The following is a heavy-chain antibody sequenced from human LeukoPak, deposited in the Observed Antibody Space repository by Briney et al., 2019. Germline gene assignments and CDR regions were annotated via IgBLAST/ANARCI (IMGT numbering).Heavy chain of an antibody. CDR2: ISSSGSTI. CDR1: GFTFSTYS. Sequence: GGSLRLSCATSGFTFSTYSMNWVRQAPGKGLEWVSYISSSGSTIYYADSVKGRFTISRDNAKNSLYLQMNSLRAEDTAVYYCARCGSSSYYYYMDVWGKGTTVTVSS. V-gene: IGHV3-48*04. D-gene: IGHD6-13*01. CDR3: ARCGSSSYYYYMDV. J-gene: IGHJ6*03.